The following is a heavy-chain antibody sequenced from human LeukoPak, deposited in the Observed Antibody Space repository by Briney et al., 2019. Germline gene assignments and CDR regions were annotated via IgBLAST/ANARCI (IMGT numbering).Heavy chain of an antibody. V-gene: IGHV4-59*08. J-gene: IGHJ3*02. CDR3: ARRTLRVHLVQNDAFDI. D-gene: IGHD6-13*01. CDR1: AASLKSYY. CDR2: VLYCGAT. Sequence: SETLSLTCTVSAASLKSYYWSWLREAPGEGLEGLGYVLYCGATILNPSLESRVTISVDTSNKQFSLKLRSVTAADTAVYYCARRTLRVHLVQNDAFDIWGPGTLVTVSS.